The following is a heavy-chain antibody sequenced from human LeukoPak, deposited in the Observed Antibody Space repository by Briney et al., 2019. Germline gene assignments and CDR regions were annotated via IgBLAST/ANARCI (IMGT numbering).Heavy chain of an antibody. CDR1: GFTFSAYW. Sequence: GGSLRLSCAASGFTFSAYWMSWVRQAPGKGLEWVANIKHDGSDNYYVDSVKGRFTISRDNAKNSLYLQMNSLRAEDTAVYYCARDSGLYYDSSGYYSKSQLFDYWGQGTLITVSS. CDR3: ARDSGLYYDSSGYYSKSQLFDY. D-gene: IGHD3-22*01. J-gene: IGHJ4*02. CDR2: IKHDGSDN. V-gene: IGHV3-7*03.